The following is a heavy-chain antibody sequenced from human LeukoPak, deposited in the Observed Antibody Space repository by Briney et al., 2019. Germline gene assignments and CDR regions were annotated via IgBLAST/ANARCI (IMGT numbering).Heavy chain of an antibody. Sequence: SETLSLTCAVYGGSFSGYYWSWIRQPPGKGLEWIGEINHSGSTNYNPSLKSRVTISVDTSKNQFSLKLSSVTAADTAVYYCARGANPVFPRFDPWGQGTLVTVSS. CDR2: INHSGST. V-gene: IGHV4-34*01. D-gene: IGHD1-14*01. J-gene: IGHJ5*02. CDR3: ARGANPVFPRFDP. CDR1: GGSFSGYY.